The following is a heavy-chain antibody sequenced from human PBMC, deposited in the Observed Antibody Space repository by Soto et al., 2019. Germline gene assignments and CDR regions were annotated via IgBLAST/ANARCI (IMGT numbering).Heavy chain of an antibody. D-gene: IGHD4-17*01. V-gene: IGHV3-74*01. CDR3: AKTFYQRYLGEVFDY. CDR1: GFTCSSYW. Sequence: GGSLRLSCAASGFTCSSYWMHWVRQAPGKGLVWVSRIKSDGSGAIYADSVKGRFTISRDSSKNTVYLQMDSLRTEDTAVYYCAKTFYQRYLGEVFDYWGQGTQVTVSS. CDR2: IKSDGSGA. J-gene: IGHJ4*02.